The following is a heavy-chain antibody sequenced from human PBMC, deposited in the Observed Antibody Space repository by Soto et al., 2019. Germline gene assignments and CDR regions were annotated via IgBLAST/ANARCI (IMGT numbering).Heavy chain of an antibody. V-gene: IGHV3-23*01. CDR3: AMEPTDERVVITPLGP. Sequence: EEQLLESGGGSVQAGGSLRLSCVASGFAFSTSAMSWVRQAPGKGLEWVSSISGSGTTTYDANFAKGRFTVSRDNSKNTLYLQMNNVRAEDTARYYCAMEPTDERVVITPLGPWGHGTLVTVSS. CDR2: ISGSGTTT. J-gene: IGHJ4*01. D-gene: IGHD3-22*01. CDR1: GFAFSTSA.